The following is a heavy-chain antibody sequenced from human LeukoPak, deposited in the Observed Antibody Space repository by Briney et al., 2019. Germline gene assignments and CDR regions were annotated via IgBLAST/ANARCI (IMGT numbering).Heavy chain of an antibody. D-gene: IGHD1-14*01. CDR1: GVTFSTYS. CDR3: ASLGPPTTGYYYYGMDV. V-gene: IGHV3-48*02. CDR2: ISSSGSTV. J-gene: IGHJ6*02. Sequence: GGSLRLSCAASGVTFSTYSMNWVRQAPGKGLEWVSYISSSGSTVSYADSVKGRFTISRDNAKSSLFLQMSSLSDDDTAVYYCASLGPPTTGYYYYGMDVWGQGATVTVSS.